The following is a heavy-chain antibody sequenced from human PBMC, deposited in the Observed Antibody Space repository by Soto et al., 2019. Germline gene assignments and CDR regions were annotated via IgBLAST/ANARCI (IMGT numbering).Heavy chain of an antibody. V-gene: IGHV4-39*01. CDR3: ARHLGDVLLWFGELTTMDV. D-gene: IGHD3-10*01. CDR2: IYYSGST. CDR1: GGSISSSSYY. J-gene: IGHJ6*04. Sequence: SETLSLTCTVSGGSISSSSYYWGWIRQPPGKGLEWIGSIYYSGSTYYNQSLKSRVTISVDTSKNQFSLKLSSVTAADTAVYYCARHLGDVLLWFGELTTMDVWGKGTTVTVSS.